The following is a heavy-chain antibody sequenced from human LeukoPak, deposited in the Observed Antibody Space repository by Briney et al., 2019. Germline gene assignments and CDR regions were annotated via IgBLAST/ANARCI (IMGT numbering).Heavy chain of an antibody. CDR3: ARVATGTTGDYYYYMDV. Sequence: PSQTLSLTCTVSGGSISSGDYYWSWIRQPPGKGLEWIGYIYYSGSTYYNPSLKSRVTISVDTSKNQFSLKLSSVTAADTAVYYCARVATGTTGDYYYYMDVWGKGTTVTVSS. D-gene: IGHD1-1*01. J-gene: IGHJ6*03. CDR2: IYYSGST. V-gene: IGHV4-30-4*08. CDR1: GGSISSGDYY.